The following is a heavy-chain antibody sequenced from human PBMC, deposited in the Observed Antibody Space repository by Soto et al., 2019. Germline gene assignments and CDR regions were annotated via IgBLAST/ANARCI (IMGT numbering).Heavy chain of an antibody. CDR2: INPNSGGT. CDR3: ARGAAYDAGAFDI. D-gene: IGHD5-12*01. J-gene: IGHJ3*02. V-gene: IGHV1-2*04. CDR1: GYTFTGYY. Sequence: ASVKVSCKASGYTFTGYYMHWVRQAPGQGLEWMGWINPNSGGTNYAQKFQGWVTMTRDTSISTAYMELSRLRSDDTAVYYCARGAAYDAGAFDIWGRGTMVTVSS.